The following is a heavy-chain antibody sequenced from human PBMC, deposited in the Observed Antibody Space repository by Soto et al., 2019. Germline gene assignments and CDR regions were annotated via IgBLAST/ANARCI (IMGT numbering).Heavy chain of an antibody. V-gene: IGHV4-39*01. D-gene: IGHD6-13*01. CDR3: ARHQTGYSSSWYHYYYGMDV. Sequence: QLQLQESGPGLVKPSETLSLTCTVSGGSISSSSYYWGWIRQPPGKGLEWIGSIYYSGSTYYNPSLKSRVTISVDTSKNQFSLKLSSVTAAVTAVYYCARHQTGYSSSWYHYYYGMDVWGQGTTVTVSS. CDR2: IYYSGST. CDR1: GGSISSSSYY. J-gene: IGHJ6*02.